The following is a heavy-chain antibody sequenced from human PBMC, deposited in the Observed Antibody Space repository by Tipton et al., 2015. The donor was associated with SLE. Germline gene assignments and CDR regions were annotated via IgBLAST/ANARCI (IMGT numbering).Heavy chain of an antibody. J-gene: IGHJ3*02. V-gene: IGHV3-48*03. Sequence: SLRLSCEASGFTFSSYEMNWVRQAPGKGLEWVSSSNGYYADSVKGRFTISRDNAKNSLYLQMNSLRAEDTAVYYCARDLPDAFDIWGQGTMVTVSS. CDR2: SSNG. CDR3: ARDLPDAFDI. CDR1: GFTFSSYE.